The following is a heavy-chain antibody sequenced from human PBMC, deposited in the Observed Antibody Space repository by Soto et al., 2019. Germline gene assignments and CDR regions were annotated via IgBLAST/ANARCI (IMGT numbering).Heavy chain of an antibody. D-gene: IGHD1-26*01. CDR1: RYSFTSYW. CDR2: IYPGDSDT. J-gene: IGHJ6*02. Sequence: GESLKISWKGCRYSFTSYWIGWVRQMPGKGLEWMWIIYPGDSDTRYGPSVQGQVTVSADKSISTAYLQWSSLKASHIAMYYCAEATAPRYYGMDVWGQGTTVTVSS. CDR3: AEATAPRYYGMDV. V-gene: IGHV5-51*01.